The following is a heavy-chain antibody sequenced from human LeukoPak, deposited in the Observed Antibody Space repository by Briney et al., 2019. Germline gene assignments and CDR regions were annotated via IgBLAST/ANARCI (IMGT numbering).Heavy chain of an antibody. CDR2: IYYSGST. V-gene: IGHV4-59*01. Sequence: SETLSLTCTVSGGSISSYYWSWIRQPPGKGLEWIGYIYYSGSTNYNPSLKSRVTISVDTSKNQFSLKLSSVTAADTAVYYCAGVGYYDSSGYYAPILYYYYGMDVWGQGTTVTVSS. D-gene: IGHD3-22*01. CDR1: GGSISSYY. CDR3: AGVGYYDSSGYYAPILYYYYGMDV. J-gene: IGHJ6*02.